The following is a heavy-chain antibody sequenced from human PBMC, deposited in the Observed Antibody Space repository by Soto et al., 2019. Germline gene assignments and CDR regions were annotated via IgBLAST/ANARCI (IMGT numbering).Heavy chain of an antibody. CDR1: GGTFSSYA. CDR2: IIPIFGTA. J-gene: IGHJ3*02. CDR3: ARFTDSSGAFDI. V-gene: IGHV1-69*13. Sequence: SVKVSCKASGGTFSSYAISWVRQAPGQGLEWMGGIIPIFGTANYAQKFQGRVTITADESTSTAYMELSSLRSEDTAVYYFARFTDSSGAFDIWGQGTMVTVSS. D-gene: IGHD6-25*01.